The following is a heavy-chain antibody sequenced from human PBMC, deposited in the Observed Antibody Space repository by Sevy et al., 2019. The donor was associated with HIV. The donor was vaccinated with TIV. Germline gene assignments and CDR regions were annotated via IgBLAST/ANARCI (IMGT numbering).Heavy chain of an antibody. CDR1: GFTFSSYT. CDR3: ARGGGLTDDGFDI. CDR2: IIIGSNYI. V-gene: IGHV3-21*03. D-gene: IGHD3-16*01. J-gene: IGHJ3*02. Sequence: GGSLRLSCAASGFTFSSYTMDWVRQAPGKGLEWVSSIIIGSNYIYYADSLKGRFTISRDNAKNSMFLQMQSLRAEDTDFYYCARGGGLTDDGFDIWGQGTMVTVSS.